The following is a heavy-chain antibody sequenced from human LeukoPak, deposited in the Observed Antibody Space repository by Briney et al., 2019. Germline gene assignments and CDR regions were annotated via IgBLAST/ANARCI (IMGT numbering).Heavy chain of an antibody. Sequence: SETLSLTCTVSGGSISSSSYYWGWIRQPPGKGLEWIGSIYYSGSTYYNPSLESRVTISVDTSKNQFSLKLSSVTAADTAVYYCARKNYDILTGYPGHFDYWGQGTLVTVSS. D-gene: IGHD3-9*01. J-gene: IGHJ4*02. V-gene: IGHV4-39*01. CDR3: ARKNYDILTGYPGHFDY. CDR1: GGSISSSSYY. CDR2: IYYSGST.